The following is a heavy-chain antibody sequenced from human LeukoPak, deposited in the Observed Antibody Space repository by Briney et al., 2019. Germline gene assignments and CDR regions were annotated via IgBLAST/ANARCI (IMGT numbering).Heavy chain of an antibody. Sequence: GGSLRLSCVTSGFTFSVYPMTWVRQVRGKGLEWVSSLTGSGRTTQYADFVKGRFSISRDNSKNTVYLHLNSLRAEDTAVYYCARGQHVEQLFQNYYYYGMDVWGQGTTVTVSS. J-gene: IGHJ6*02. V-gene: IGHV3-23*01. CDR2: LTGSGRTT. CDR1: GFTFSVYP. D-gene: IGHD6-6*01. CDR3: ARGQHVEQLFQNYYYYGMDV.